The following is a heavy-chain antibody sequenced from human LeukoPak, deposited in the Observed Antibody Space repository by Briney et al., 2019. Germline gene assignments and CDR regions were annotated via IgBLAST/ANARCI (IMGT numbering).Heavy chain of an antibody. CDR2: IYTSGST. CDR1: GGSISSYY. J-gene: IGHJ5*02. V-gene: IGHV4-4*09. D-gene: IGHD3-10*01. CDR3: ARPLRSGWFDP. Sequence: SETLSLTCTVSGGSISSYYWSWIRQPPGKGLEWIGYIYTSGSTNYNPSLESRVTISVDTSKNQFSLRLSSVTAADTAVYYCARPLRSGWFDPWGQGTLVTVSS.